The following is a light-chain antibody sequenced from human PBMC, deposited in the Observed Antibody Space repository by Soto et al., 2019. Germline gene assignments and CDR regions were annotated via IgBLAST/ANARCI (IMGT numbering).Light chain of an antibody. CDR1: ETISLW. J-gene: IGKJ1*01. V-gene: IGKV1-5*03. CDR3: QQYDTDAWT. Sequence: DIQLTQSPSTLSASVGDRVTITCRASETISLWLAWYQQKPGKAPKLLMYKASTLESGVPSRFSGSGSGTDFTLSISGLQPDDFATYYCQQYDTDAWTFGQGTK. CDR2: KAS.